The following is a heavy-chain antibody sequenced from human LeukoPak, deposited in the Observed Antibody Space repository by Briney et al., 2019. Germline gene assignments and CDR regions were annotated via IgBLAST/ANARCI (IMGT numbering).Heavy chain of an antibody. D-gene: IGHD2-2*01. CDR3: ARDAVRYCSSTSCHRDYYYYYYMDV. CDR2: IIPIFGTA. CDR1: GGTFSSYA. Sequence: SVKVSCKASGGTFSSYAISWVRQAPGQGLEWMGGIIPIFGTANYARKFQGRVTITADESTSTAYMELSSLRSEDTAVYYCARDAVRYCSSTSCHRDYYYYYYMDVWGKGTTVTVSS. J-gene: IGHJ6*03. V-gene: IGHV1-69*13.